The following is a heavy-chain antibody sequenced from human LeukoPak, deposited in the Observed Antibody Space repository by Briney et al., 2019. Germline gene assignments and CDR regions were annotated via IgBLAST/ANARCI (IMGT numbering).Heavy chain of an antibody. Sequence: ASVKVSCKASGYTFTSYYMHWVRQAPGQGLEWMGIINHSGGSTSYAQKFQGRVTMTRDMSTSTVYMELSSLRSEDTAVYYCARTPKGWYYDFWSGYLDYWGQGTLVTVSS. D-gene: IGHD3-3*01. CDR1: GYTFTSYY. J-gene: IGHJ4*02. V-gene: IGHV1-46*01. CDR2: INHSGGST. CDR3: ARTPKGWYYDFWSGYLDY.